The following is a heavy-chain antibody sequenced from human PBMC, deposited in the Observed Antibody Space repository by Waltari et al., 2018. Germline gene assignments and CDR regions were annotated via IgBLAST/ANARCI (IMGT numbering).Heavy chain of an antibody. CDR3: AKAGVSEHINWFDP. D-gene: IGHD6-13*01. CDR2: ISYDGSNK. Sequence: QVQLVESGGGVVQPGRSLRLSCAASGFTFSSYGMHWVRQAPGKGLEWVAVISYDGSNKYYADSVKGRFTISRDNSKNTLYLQMNSLRAEDTAVYYCAKAGVSEHINWFDPWGQGTLVAVSS. J-gene: IGHJ5*02. V-gene: IGHV3-30*18. CDR1: GFTFSSYG.